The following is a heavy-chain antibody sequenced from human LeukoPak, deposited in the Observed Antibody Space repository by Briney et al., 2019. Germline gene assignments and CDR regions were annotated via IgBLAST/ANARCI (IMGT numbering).Heavy chain of an antibody. CDR2: IYYSGST. CDR3: ARDSGTTGEVKFDP. D-gene: IGHD3-10*01. CDR1: GGSISSYY. Sequence: SETLSLTCTVSGGSISSYYWSWIRQPPGKGLECIGFIYYSGSTNYNPSLKSRVTISVDTSKNQFSLKLSSVTAADTAVYYCARDSGTTGEVKFDPWGQGTLVTVSS. J-gene: IGHJ5*02. V-gene: IGHV4-59*01.